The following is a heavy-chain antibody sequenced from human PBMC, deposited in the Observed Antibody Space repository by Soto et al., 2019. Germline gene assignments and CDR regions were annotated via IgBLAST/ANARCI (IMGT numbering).Heavy chain of an antibody. CDR1: GGSISSSSYY. D-gene: IGHD4-17*01. Sequence: SETLSLTCTVSGGSISSSSYYWGWIRQPPGKGLEWIGSIYYSGSTYYNPSLKSRVTISVDTSKNQFSLKLSSVTAADTAVYYCARPIAYGGIVGYYYYGMDVWGQGPTVT. J-gene: IGHJ6*02. CDR2: IYYSGST. CDR3: ARPIAYGGIVGYYYYGMDV. V-gene: IGHV4-39*01.